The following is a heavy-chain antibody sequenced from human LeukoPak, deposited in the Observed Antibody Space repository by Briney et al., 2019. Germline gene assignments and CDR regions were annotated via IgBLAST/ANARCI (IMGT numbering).Heavy chain of an antibody. CDR1: DYSMTISYY. CDR3: ARDGGHGGDCDS. V-gene: IGHV4-38-2*02. J-gene: IGHJ4*02. Sequence: PSETLSLTCDVSDYSMTISYYWGWIRQPPGKGLEWIASIYHDGSTYYNPSLRSRVTISKDTSKRQFYLTVSSVTAADTAVYYCARDGGHGGDCDSCGQGKQVIVSS. CDR2: IYHDGST. D-gene: IGHD2-21*01.